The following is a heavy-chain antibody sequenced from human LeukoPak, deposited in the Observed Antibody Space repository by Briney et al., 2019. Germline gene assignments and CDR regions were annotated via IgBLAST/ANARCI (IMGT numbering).Heavy chain of an antibody. D-gene: IGHD6-13*01. CDR3: AGSIAAAGSFDP. Sequence: SETLSLTCAVYGGSFSGYYWSWIRQPPGKRLEWIGEINHSGSTNYNPSLKSRVTISVDTSKNQFSLKLSSVTAADTAVYYCAGSIAAAGSFDPWGQGTLVTVSS. V-gene: IGHV4-34*01. J-gene: IGHJ5*02. CDR2: INHSGST. CDR1: GGSFSGYY.